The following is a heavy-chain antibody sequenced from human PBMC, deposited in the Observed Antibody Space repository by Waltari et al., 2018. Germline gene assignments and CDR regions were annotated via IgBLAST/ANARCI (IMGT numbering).Heavy chain of an antibody. D-gene: IGHD4-17*01. CDR2: IRYDGSNK. CDR1: GFTFSSSG. CDR3: AKEGAYGDYFDY. J-gene: IGHJ4*02. Sequence: QVQLVESGGGVVQPGGSLRLSCAASGFTFSSSGMHWVRQAPGKGLEWVAFIRYDGSNKYYADSVKGRFTISRDNSKNTLYLQMNSLRAEDTAVYYCAKEGAYGDYFDYWGQGTLVTVSS. V-gene: IGHV3-30*02.